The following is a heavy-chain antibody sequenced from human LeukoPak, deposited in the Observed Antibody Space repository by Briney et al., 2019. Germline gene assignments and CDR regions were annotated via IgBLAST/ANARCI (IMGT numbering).Heavy chain of an antibody. CDR1: GFSFSSYS. J-gene: IGHJ4*02. V-gene: IGHV3-21*06. D-gene: IGHD3-22*01. CDR3: ARLRSNTDSSGFFYYYDY. Sequence: PGGSLRLSCAASGFSFSSYSFNWVRQAPGKGLEWGSSINTVSSYIYYADSLKGRFTISKDNSKNSVYLKMDRLGAEDSAVYYCARLRSNTDSSGFFYYYDYWGQGTLVTVSS. CDR2: INTVSSYI.